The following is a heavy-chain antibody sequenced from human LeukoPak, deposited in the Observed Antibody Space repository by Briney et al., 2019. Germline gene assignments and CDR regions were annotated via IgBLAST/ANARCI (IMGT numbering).Heavy chain of an antibody. D-gene: IGHD3-10*01. Sequence: GGSLRLSCAASGFTFTRYWMSWVRQAPGKGLEWVAIIKPDGSANDCVDSVRGRFTISRDNADNSLYLLMNSLRAEDTAVYYCARGGFGDSLGRHWGQGTLVTVSS. J-gene: IGHJ1*01. CDR3: ARGGFGDSLGRH. CDR1: GFTFTRYW. CDR2: IKPDGSAN. V-gene: IGHV3-7*01.